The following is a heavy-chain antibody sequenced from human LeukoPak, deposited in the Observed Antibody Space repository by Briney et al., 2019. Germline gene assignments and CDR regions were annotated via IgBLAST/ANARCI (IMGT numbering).Heavy chain of an antibody. V-gene: IGHV3-23*01. D-gene: IGHD1-1*01. Sequence: GGSLRLSCAASGFTFSTYAMSWVRQAPGKGLEWVSAISGSSGSTYYADSVKGRFTISRDNSKNTLYLQMNSLRAEDTAVYYCAKGRGPGGFDIWGQGTMVTVSS. J-gene: IGHJ3*02. CDR3: AKGRGPGGFDI. CDR1: GFTFSTYA. CDR2: ISGSSGST.